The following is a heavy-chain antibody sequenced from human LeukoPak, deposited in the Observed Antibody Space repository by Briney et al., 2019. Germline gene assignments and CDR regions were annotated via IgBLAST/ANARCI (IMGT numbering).Heavy chain of an antibody. V-gene: IGHV1-18*01. CDR2: ISAYNGNT. Sequence: ASVKVSCKASGYTFTSYGISWVRQAPGQGLEWMGWISAYNGNTNYAQKLQGRVTMTTDTSTSTAYMELRSLRSDGTAVYYCARANTDSSGWYFDYYYYMDVWGKGTTVTISS. CDR3: ARANTDSSGWYFDYYYYMDV. CDR1: GYTFTSYG. J-gene: IGHJ6*03. D-gene: IGHD6-19*01.